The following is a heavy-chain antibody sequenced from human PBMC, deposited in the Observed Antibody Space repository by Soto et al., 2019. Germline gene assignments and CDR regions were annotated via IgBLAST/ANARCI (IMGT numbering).Heavy chain of an antibody. CDR2: IHNSGNT. Sequence: QVQLQESGPGLVKPSETLSLTCTVSGGSVNSGRYYWSWIRQPPGKGLEWIGYIHNSGNTYYNPSLKSRLPMSLDTPQNKLSLKLSSVTAADTAVYFCARDRRGHDGGGYYDTVGDHWGQGTLVTVSS. CDR1: GGSVNSGRYY. V-gene: IGHV4-61*01. J-gene: IGHJ4*02. D-gene: IGHD2-21*02. CDR3: ARDRRGHDGGGYYDTVGDH.